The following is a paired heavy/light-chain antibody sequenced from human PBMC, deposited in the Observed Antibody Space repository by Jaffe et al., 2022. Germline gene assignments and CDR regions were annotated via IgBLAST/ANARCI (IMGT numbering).Heavy chain of an antibody. V-gene: IGHV4-61*02. CDR1: GGSISSGSYY. CDR2: IYTSGST. J-gene: IGHJ6*03. CDR3: AREDVAAAGPSYYYYYMDV. Sequence: QVQLQESGPGLVKPSQTLSLTCTVSGGSISSGSYYWSWIRQPAGKGLEWIGRIYTSGSTNYNPSLKSRVTISVDTSKNQFSLKLSSVTAADTAVYYCAREDVAAAGPSYYYYYMDVWGKGTTVTVSS. D-gene: IGHD6-13*01.
Light chain of an antibody. Sequence: EIVMTQSPATLSVSPGERATLSCRASQSVSSNLAWYQQKPGQAPRLLIYGASTRATGIPARFSGSGSGTEFTLTISSLQSEDFAVYYCQQYNNWPEYTFGQGTKLEIK. CDR1: QSVSSN. V-gene: IGKV3-15*01. CDR3: QQYNNWPEYT. J-gene: IGKJ2*01. CDR2: GAS.